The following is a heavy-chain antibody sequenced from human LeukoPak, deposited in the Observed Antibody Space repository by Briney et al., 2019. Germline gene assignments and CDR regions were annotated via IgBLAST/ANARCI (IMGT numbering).Heavy chain of an antibody. Sequence: SVKVSCKASGGTFSSYAISWVRQAPGQGLECMGGIIPIFGTANYAQKFQGRVTITTDESTSTAYMELSSLRSEDTAVYYCATVGYSGYKVKGPFDYWGQGTLVTVSS. V-gene: IGHV1-69*05. J-gene: IGHJ4*02. CDR1: GGTFSSYA. D-gene: IGHD5-12*01. CDR3: ATVGYSGYKVKGPFDY. CDR2: IIPIFGTA.